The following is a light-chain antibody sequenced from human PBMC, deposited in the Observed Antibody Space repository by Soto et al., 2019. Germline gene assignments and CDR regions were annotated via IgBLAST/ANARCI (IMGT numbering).Light chain of an antibody. V-gene: IGLV2-14*01. CDR2: EVI. J-gene: IGLJ1*01. CDR1: SSDVAVYNY. Sequence: QSALTQPASVSGSPGQSITISCTGTSSDVAVYNYVSWYQQHPGKAPKLMIYEVINRPSGVSNRFSGSKSGNTASLTISGLQAEDEADYYCSSYTSSDTLVFGTGTKLTVL. CDR3: SSYTSSDTLV.